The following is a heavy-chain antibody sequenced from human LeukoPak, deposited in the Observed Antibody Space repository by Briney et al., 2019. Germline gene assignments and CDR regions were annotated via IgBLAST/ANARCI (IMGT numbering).Heavy chain of an antibody. V-gene: IGHV3-30*18. CDR2: ISYDGSNK. J-gene: IGHJ5*02. Sequence: GGSLRLSCVASGFTFSRYGMHWVRQAPGKGLEWVAVISYDGSNKYYADSVKGRFTISRDNSKNTLYLQMNSLRAEDTAVYYCAKSYYGSGSPDPFRFDPWGQGTLVTVSS. CDR1: GFTFSRYG. CDR3: AKSYYGSGSPDPFRFDP. D-gene: IGHD3-10*01.